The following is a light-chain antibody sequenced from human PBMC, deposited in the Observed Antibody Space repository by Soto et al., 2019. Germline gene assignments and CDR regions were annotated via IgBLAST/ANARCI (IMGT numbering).Light chain of an antibody. CDR1: QSVSSN. J-gene: IGKJ5*01. Sequence: ERVMTQSPATLSVSPGERATLSCRASQSVSSNLAWYHQKPGQSPRLLIYGASIRATGIPARFTGSGSGADFTLTISSLEPEDAAVYYCQQRSNWPPSISLGQGTRLEIK. CDR2: GAS. V-gene: IGKV3-11*01. CDR3: QQRSNWPPSIS.